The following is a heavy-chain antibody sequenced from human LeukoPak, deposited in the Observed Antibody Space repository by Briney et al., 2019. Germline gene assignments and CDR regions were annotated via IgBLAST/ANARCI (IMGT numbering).Heavy chain of an antibody. CDR2: INHSGST. CDR1: GGSFSGYY. V-gene: IGHV4-34*01. Sequence: SETLSLTCAVYGGSFSGYYSSSIRQPPGKGLEWIGEINHSGSTNYNPSLKSRVTISVDTSKNQFSLKLSSVTAADTAVYYCARGWELLEKYYFDYWGQGTLVTVSS. CDR3: ARGWELLEKYYFDY. D-gene: IGHD1-26*01. J-gene: IGHJ4*02.